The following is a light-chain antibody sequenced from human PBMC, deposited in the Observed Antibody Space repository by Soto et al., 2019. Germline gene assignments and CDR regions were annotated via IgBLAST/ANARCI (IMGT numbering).Light chain of an antibody. V-gene: IGKV1-33*01. CDR3: QKSDHLPL. Sequence: DIQMTQSPPSLSASVGDRVTITCQASHDIGNSLNWYQDKPGQAPKLVIYDAYNLETGVTSKFSGNGYGTDFTFTISSLRPEDIATYYCQKSDHLPLFGPGTKVDMK. J-gene: IGKJ3*01. CDR1: HDIGNS. CDR2: DAY.